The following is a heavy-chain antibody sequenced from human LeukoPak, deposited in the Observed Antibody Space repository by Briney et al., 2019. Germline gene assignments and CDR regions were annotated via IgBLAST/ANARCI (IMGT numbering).Heavy chain of an antibody. CDR1: GFTFSSYW. Sequence: GGSLRLSCAASGFTFSSYWMSWVRQAPGKGLEGVANIKQDGSEKYYVDSVKGRFTISRDNAKNSLYLQMNSLRAEDTAVYYCATYFFSNGDKQEYFQHWGQGTLVTVSS. CDR3: ATYFFSNGDKQEYFQH. V-gene: IGHV3-7*01. CDR2: IKQDGSEK. J-gene: IGHJ1*01. D-gene: IGHD4-17*01.